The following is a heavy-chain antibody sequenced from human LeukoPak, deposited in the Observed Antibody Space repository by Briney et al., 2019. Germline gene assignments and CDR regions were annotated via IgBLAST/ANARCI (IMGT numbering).Heavy chain of an antibody. CDR3: AKGARGTYALDI. Sequence: PGGSLRLSCAASGFTFSNYAMSWVRQAPGKGLEWVSDISGSGSSTYYADSVKGRFTISRDNSKNTLYLQMNSPSAEDTAVYYCAKGARGTYALDIWGQGTMATVSS. CDR1: GFTFSNYA. D-gene: IGHD3-10*01. V-gene: IGHV3-23*01. CDR2: ISGSGSST. J-gene: IGHJ3*02.